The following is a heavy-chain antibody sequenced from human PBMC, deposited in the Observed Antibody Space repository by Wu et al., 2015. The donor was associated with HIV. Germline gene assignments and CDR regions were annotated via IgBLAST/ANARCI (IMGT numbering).Heavy chain of an antibody. CDR1: GGTFSSYA. V-gene: IGHV1-46*01. Sequence: QVQLVQSGAEVKKPGSSVKVSCKASGGTFSSYAISWVRQAPGQGLEWMGIINPSGGSTSYAQKFQGRVTMTRDTSTSTVYMELSSLRSEDTAVYYCARGNMAGSWNFDIWGQGTMVTVSS. CDR3: ARGNMAGSWNFDI. CDR2: INPSGGST. D-gene: IGHD6-13*01. J-gene: IGHJ3*02.